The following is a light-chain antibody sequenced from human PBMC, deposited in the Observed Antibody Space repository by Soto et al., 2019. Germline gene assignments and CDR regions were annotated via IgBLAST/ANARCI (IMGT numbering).Light chain of an antibody. V-gene: IGKV3-20*01. CDR1: QSVSSSL. CDR2: GAS. J-gene: IGKJ5*01. Sequence: EIXLTQSPGNLXLCPGEGGTLXCRASQSVSSSLLAWYQPKPGQAPMLLFYGASSRATGIPDRFSGSGSGTDFTLTISSLQAEDAAVYDCQQYYTSIAFGQGTRLEIK. CDR3: QQYYTSIA.